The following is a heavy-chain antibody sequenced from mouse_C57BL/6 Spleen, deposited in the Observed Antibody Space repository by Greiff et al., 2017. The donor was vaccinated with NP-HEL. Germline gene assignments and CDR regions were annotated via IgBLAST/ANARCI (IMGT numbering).Heavy chain of an antibody. J-gene: IGHJ3*01. CDR3: ARVDSSWFAY. CDR1: GFTFSSYA. CDR2: ISDGGSYT. D-gene: IGHD3-2*01. V-gene: IGHV5-4*01. Sequence: EVQLVESGGGLVKPGGSLKLSCAASGFTFSSYAMSWVRQTPEKRLEWVATISDGGSYTYYPDNVKGRFTISRDNAKNNLYLQMSHLKSEDTAMYYWARVDSSWFAYWGQGTLVTVSA.